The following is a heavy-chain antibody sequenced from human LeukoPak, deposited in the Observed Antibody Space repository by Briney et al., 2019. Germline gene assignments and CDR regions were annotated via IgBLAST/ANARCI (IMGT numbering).Heavy chain of an antibody. D-gene: IGHD3-3*01. Sequence: GASVKVSCKASGYTFTGYYMHWVRQAPGQGLKWMGWINPNSGGTNYAQKFQGRVTMTRDTSISTAYMELSRLRSDDTAVYYCARLYDFWSGTDGDYYYGMDVWGQGTTVTVSS. CDR2: INPNSGGT. CDR1: GYTFTGYY. V-gene: IGHV1-2*02. CDR3: ARLYDFWSGTDGDYYYGMDV. J-gene: IGHJ6*02.